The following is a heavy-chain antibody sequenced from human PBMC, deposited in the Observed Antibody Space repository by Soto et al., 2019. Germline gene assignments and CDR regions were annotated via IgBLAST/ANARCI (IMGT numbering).Heavy chain of an antibody. V-gene: IGHV3-7*03. CDR1: EFTFDKYY. D-gene: IGHD2-21*02. Sequence: GGSLRLSCAASEFTFDKYYMTWVRQAPGKGPEWVANIKPDGSEQYYVDSVKGRFTISRDNANNSLYLQMNSLRAEDTALYYCAKGYCGGDCYSDDAFDIWGQGTMVTVSS. CDR2: IKPDGSEQ. CDR3: AKGYCGGDCYSDDAFDI. J-gene: IGHJ3*02.